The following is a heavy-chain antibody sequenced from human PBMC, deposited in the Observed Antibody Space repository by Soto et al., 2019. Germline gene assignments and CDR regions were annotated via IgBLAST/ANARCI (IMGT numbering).Heavy chain of an antibody. V-gene: IGHV3-30*03. Sequence: QVQLVESGGGVVQPGRSLRLSCAASGFTFSSYGMHWVRQAPGKGLEWVAVISYDGSNKYYADSVKGRCTISRDNSKNTLYLQMNSLRAEDTAVYYCARDVVEMAPGDYWGQGTLVTVSS. CDR3: ARDVVEMAPGDY. D-gene: IGHD3-10*01. CDR1: GFTFSSYG. CDR2: ISYDGSNK. J-gene: IGHJ4*02.